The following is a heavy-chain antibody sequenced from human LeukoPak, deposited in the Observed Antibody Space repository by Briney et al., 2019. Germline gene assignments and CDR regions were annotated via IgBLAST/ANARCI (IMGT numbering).Heavy chain of an antibody. J-gene: IGHJ4*02. V-gene: IGHV3-74*01. CDR1: GFTFSSYW. CDR2: INRDGSST. Sequence: PGGSLRLSCAASGFTFSSYWMHWVRQAPGKGLVWVSRINRDGSSTSYADSVKGRFTISRDNAKNTLYLQMNSLRAEDTAVYYCAGGSGSYSYFDYWGQGTLVTVSS. CDR3: AGGSGSYSYFDY. D-gene: IGHD3-10*01.